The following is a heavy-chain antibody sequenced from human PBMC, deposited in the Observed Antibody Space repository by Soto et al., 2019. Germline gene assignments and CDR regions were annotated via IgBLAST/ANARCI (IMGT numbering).Heavy chain of an antibody. D-gene: IGHD4-17*01. CDR2: IYYSGST. Sequence: PSETLSLTCTVSGGSISIGDYYWSWIRQPPGKGLEWIGYIYYSGSTYYNPSLKSRVTISVDTSKNQFSLKLSSVTAADTAVYYCARGSLRSDYVLNYWGQGTLVTVSS. V-gene: IGHV4-30-4*01. J-gene: IGHJ4*02. CDR1: GGSISIGDYY. CDR3: ARGSLRSDYVLNY.